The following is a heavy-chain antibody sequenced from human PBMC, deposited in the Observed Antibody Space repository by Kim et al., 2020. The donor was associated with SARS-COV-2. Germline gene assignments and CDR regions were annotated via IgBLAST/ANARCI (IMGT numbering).Heavy chain of an antibody. J-gene: IGHJ3*02. D-gene: IGHD3-10*01. V-gene: IGHV5-51*07. CDR3: ARSYGSAVGDAFDI. Sequence: GESLKISCKGSGYSFRSYWIAWVHQMPGKGLEWMGIIYPGDSDTRYSPSFQGQVTISADKSISTAYLQWTSLKASDTAMYYCARSYGSAVGDAFDIWGQGTMVTVAS. CDR1: GYSFRSYW. CDR2: IYPGDSDT.